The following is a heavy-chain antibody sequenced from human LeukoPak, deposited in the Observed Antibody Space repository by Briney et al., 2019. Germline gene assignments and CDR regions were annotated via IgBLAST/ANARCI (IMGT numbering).Heavy chain of an antibody. D-gene: IGHD1-1*01. J-gene: IGHJ5*02. CDR2: INPSGGST. CDR3: ARAGTTWNWFDP. V-gene: IGHV1-46*03. Sequence: ASVKVSCKASGYAFTSYYMHWVRQAPGQGLEWMGIINPSGGSTSYAQKFQGRVTMTRDTSTSTVYMELSSLRSEDTAVYYCARAGTTWNWFDPWGQGTLVTVSS. CDR1: GYAFTSYY.